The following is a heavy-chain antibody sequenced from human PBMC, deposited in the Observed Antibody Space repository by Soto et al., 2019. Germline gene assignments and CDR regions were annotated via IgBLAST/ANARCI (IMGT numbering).Heavy chain of an antibody. CDR1: GFTFSSYA. CDR2: ISSNGGST. Sequence: GGSLRLSCAASGFTFSSYAMHWVRQAPGKGLEYVSAISSNGGSTYYANSVKGRFTISRDNSKNTLYLQMGSLRAEDMAVYYCARIVYRGYIYGPSYYYYGMDVWGQGTTVTVSS. V-gene: IGHV3-64*01. D-gene: IGHD5-18*01. J-gene: IGHJ6*02. CDR3: ARIVYRGYIYGPSYYYYGMDV.